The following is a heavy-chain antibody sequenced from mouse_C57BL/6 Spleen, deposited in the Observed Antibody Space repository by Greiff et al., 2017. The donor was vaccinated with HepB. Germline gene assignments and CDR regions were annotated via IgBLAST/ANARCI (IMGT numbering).Heavy chain of an antibody. CDR2: INPGSGGT. Sequence: LVESGAELVRPGTSVKVSCKASGYAFTNYLIEWVKQRPGQGLEWIGVINPGSGGTNYNEKFKGKATLTADKSSSTAYMQLSSLTSEDSAVYFCARGDGVYAMDYWGQGTSVTVSS. V-gene: IGHV1-54*01. CDR1: GYAFTNYL. CDR3: ARGDGVYAMDY. J-gene: IGHJ4*01. D-gene: IGHD3-3*01.